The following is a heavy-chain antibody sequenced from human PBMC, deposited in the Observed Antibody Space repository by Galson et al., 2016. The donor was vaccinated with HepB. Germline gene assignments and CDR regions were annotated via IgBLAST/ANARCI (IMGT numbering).Heavy chain of an antibody. CDR3: ARDYTVTDPPYYYFCGMDV. CDR2: IYFTGNT. CDR1: GGSVSSHSYY. D-gene: IGHD4-17*01. J-gene: IGHJ6*02. Sequence: ETLSLTCTVSGGSVSSHSYYWSWVRQSPGKGLEWIGFIYFTGNTTYNPSLKSRDTISLDTSKNQFSLRLRSVTAADTAVYYCARDYTVTDPPYYYFCGMDVWGQGTTVTVSS. V-gene: IGHV4-61*01.